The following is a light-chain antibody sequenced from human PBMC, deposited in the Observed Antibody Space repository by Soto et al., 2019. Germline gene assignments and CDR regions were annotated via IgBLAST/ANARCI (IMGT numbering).Light chain of an antibody. CDR2: GAS. CDR3: QQYGDSVYT. Sequence: EIVLTQSPGTLSLSPGERATLSCRASQIIYNNYLAWYQQKPGQAPRLLIYGASSRAMGTPDRFSGSGSGPDFTLTISRLEPEDFVVYYCQQYGDSVYTFGQGTNLEIK. V-gene: IGKV3-20*01. CDR1: QIIYNNY. J-gene: IGKJ2*01.